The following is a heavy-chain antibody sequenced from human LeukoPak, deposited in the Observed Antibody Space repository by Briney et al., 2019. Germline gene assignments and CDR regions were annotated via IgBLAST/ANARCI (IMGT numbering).Heavy chain of an antibody. J-gene: IGHJ4*02. CDR2: ISGSGGST. V-gene: IGHV3-23*01. CDR3: AKDRYYYGSGSLSIDY. Sequence: GGSLRLSCAASGFTFSSYAMSWVRQAPGKGLEWVSAISGSGGSTYYADSVRGRFTISRDSSKNTLYLQMNSLRAEDTAVYYCAKDRYYYGSGSLSIDYWGQGTLVTVSS. CDR1: GFTFSSYA. D-gene: IGHD3-10*01.